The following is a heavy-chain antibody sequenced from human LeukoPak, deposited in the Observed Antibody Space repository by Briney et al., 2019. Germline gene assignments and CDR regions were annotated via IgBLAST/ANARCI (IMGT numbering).Heavy chain of an antibody. V-gene: IGHV4-4*07. CDR3: ARDRAYSDYKETTYYFDY. Sequence: SETLSPTCTVSDGSISSYYWSWIRQPAGKGLEWIGRMYTSGSTNYNPSLKSRVTMSVDTSKNQFSLKLSSVTAADTAVYYCARDRAYSDYKETTYYFDYWGRGTLVTVSS. CDR1: DGSISSYY. CDR2: MYTSGST. J-gene: IGHJ4*02. D-gene: IGHD3-10*01.